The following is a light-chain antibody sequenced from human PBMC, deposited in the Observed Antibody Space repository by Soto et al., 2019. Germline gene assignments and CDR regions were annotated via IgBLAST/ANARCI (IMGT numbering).Light chain of an antibody. Sequence: VLTQSPATLSLSPGDRATLSCRASQSVFGYLAWYQHKPGQAPRLLIYDAYKRATGVPARFSGSGSETDFTLIISSLEPLDFAVYYCQQRSDSPPLTFGGGTRVEIK. CDR3: QQRSDSPPLT. CDR1: QSVFGY. CDR2: DAY. J-gene: IGKJ4*01. V-gene: IGKV3-11*01.